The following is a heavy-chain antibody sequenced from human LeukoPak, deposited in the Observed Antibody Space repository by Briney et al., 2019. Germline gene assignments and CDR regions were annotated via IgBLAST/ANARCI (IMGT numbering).Heavy chain of an antibody. CDR2: IIPILGIA. CDR1: GGTFSSYT. J-gene: IGHJ5*02. CDR3: ARGPPLDGYSYGENWFDP. V-gene: IGHV1-69*10. D-gene: IGHD5-18*01. Sequence: ASVKVSCKASGGTFSSYTISWVRQAPGQGLEWMGGIIPILGIANYAQKFQGRVTITADKSTSTAYMELSSLRSEDTAVYYCARGPPLDGYSYGENWFDPWGQGTLVTVSS.